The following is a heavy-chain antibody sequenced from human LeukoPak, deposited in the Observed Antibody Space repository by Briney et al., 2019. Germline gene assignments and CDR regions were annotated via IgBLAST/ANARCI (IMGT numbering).Heavy chain of an antibody. V-gene: IGHV3-48*03. CDR2: ISSSGSTI. Sequence: GQSLRLSCAAAGFTFSCYDMNWVRQAPGKGLEWVSYISSSGSTIYYADSVKGRFTISRDNAKNSLYLQVNSLRDEDTAVYYCARTPSRVGIDYWGQGTLVTVSS. CDR1: GFTFSCYD. D-gene: IGHD1-26*01. CDR3: ARTPSRVGIDY. J-gene: IGHJ4*02.